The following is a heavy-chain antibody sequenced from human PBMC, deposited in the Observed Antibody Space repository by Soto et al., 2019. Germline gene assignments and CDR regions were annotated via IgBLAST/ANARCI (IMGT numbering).Heavy chain of an antibody. CDR1: GFTFISYA. CDR3: VKKSIGTVTNPVYWYFGI. V-gene: IGHV3-23*01. D-gene: IGHD3-22*01. J-gene: IGHJ2*01. CDR2: TSGGGDVA. Sequence: EVQLLESGGGLVQPGGSLRLSCAASGFTFISYAMSWVRQAPGKGLEWVSGTSGGGDVAFYADSVKGRFTISRDNPKNTRYLQMHSLRAEDTALYYCVKKSIGTVTNPVYWYFGIWGRGTLVTVSS.